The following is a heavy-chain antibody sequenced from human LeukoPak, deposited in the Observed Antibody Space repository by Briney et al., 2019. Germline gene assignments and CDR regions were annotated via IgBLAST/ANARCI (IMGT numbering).Heavy chain of an antibody. CDR2: IKQDGSEK. D-gene: IGHD3-22*01. Sequence: GGSLRLSCAASGFTFSSYWMSWVRQAPGRGLEWVANIKQDGSEKYYVDSVKGRFTISRDNAKNSLYLQMNSLRAEDTAVYYCARAKWLSEFDYWGQGTLVTVSS. J-gene: IGHJ4*02. CDR1: GFTFSSYW. V-gene: IGHV3-7*01. CDR3: ARAKWLSEFDY.